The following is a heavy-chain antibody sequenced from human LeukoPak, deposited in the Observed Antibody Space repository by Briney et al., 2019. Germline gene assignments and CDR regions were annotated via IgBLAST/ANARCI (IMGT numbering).Heavy chain of an antibody. CDR2: IYYSGST. D-gene: IGHD3-16*01. CDR1: GGSISSYY. V-gene: IGHV4-59*01. J-gene: IGHJ5*02. CDR3: ARVSWPGRGSRFDP. Sequence: PSETLSLTCTVSGGSISSYYWSWIRQPPGKGLEWIGYIYYSGSTNYNPSLKSRVTISVDTSKNQFSLNLSSVTAADTAVYYCARVSWPGRGSRFDPWGQGTLVTVSS.